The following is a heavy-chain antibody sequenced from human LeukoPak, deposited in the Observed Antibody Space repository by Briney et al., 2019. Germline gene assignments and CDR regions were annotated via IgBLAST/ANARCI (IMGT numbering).Heavy chain of an antibody. D-gene: IGHD3-10*01. Sequence: GGSLRLSCAASGFTFSSYRMNWVRQAPGKGLEWVANIKLDGSEEYYVDSVKGRFTISRDNAKNSLFLQMNSLRAEDTAIYYCARHKRGYYSPFDIWGQGTMVTVSS. CDR2: IKLDGSEE. V-gene: IGHV3-7*01. CDR1: GFTFSSYR. J-gene: IGHJ3*02. CDR3: ARHKRGYYSPFDI.